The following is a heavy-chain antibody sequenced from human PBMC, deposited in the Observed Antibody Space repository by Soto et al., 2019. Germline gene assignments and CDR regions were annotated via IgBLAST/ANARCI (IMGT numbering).Heavy chain of an antibody. CDR1: GSTFTSFG. CDR3: ARDHRCGTDAFDI. CDR2: ISAYNGNT. D-gene: IGHD1-26*01. Sequence: QVQLVQSGAEGKKPGASVKVSCKASGSTFTSFGISWVRQAPGQGLEWMGWISAYNGNTNYAENLQGRVTMTTDTSTSTAYMELRSLRSDDTAVYYCARDHRCGTDAFDIWGQGTMVTVSA. J-gene: IGHJ3*02. V-gene: IGHV1-18*01.